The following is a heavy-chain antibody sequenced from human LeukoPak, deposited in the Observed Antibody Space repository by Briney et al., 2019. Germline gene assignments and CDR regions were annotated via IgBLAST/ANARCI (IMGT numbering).Heavy chain of an antibody. CDR2: INPNSGGT. CDR3: ARDPGYSGYDYYFDY. J-gene: IGHJ4*02. V-gene: IGHV1-2*02. CDR1: GYTFTGYY. Sequence: ASVKVSCKASGYTFTGYYMHWVRQAPGQGLEWMGWINPNSGGTNYAQKFQGRVTMTRDTSISTAYMELSRLRSDDTAAYYCARDPGYSGYDYYFDYWGQGTLVTVSS. D-gene: IGHD5-12*01.